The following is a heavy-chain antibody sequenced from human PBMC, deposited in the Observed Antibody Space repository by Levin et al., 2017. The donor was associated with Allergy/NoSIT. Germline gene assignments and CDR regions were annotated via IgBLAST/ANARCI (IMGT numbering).Heavy chain of an antibody. CDR3: AREIISSSSPVDY. J-gene: IGHJ4*02. Sequence: ASVKVSCKASGYTFTGYYMHWVRQAPGQGLEWMGWINPNSGGTNYAQKFQGRVTMTRDTSISTAYMELSRLRSDDTAVYYCAREIISSSSPVDYWGQGTLVTVSS. D-gene: IGHD6-6*01. CDR1: GYTFTGYY. V-gene: IGHV1-2*02. CDR2: INPNSGGT.